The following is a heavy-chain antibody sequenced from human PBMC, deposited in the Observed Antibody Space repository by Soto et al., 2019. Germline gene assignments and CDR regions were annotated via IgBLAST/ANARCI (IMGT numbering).Heavy chain of an antibody. CDR2: INPNSGGT. CDR3: ASSIAAAGNYYYYYGMDV. D-gene: IGHD6-13*01. CDR1: GYTFTGYY. V-gene: IGHV1-2*04. J-gene: IGHJ6*02. Sequence: GASVKVSCKASGYTFTGYYMHWARQAPGQGLEWMGWINPNSGGTNYAQKFQGWVTMTRDTSISTAYMELSRLRSDDTAVYYCASSIAAAGNYYYYYGMDVWGQGTTVTVSS.